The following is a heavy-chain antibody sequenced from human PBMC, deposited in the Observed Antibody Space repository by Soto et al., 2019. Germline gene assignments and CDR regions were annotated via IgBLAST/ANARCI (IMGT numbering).Heavy chain of an antibody. Sequence: QVQLVQSGAEVKKPGSSVKVSCKASGGTFSSYAISWVRQAPGQGLEWMGGIIPIFGTTKYAQKFQGRVTITADESTSTAYMELSSLRYEDTAVYYCASPRGCCGGSCYGRWDVWGQGALVTVSS. CDR2: IIPIFGTT. CDR1: GGTFSSYA. CDR3: ASPRGCCGGSCYGRWDV. J-gene: IGHJ4*02. V-gene: IGHV1-69*01. D-gene: IGHD2-15*01.